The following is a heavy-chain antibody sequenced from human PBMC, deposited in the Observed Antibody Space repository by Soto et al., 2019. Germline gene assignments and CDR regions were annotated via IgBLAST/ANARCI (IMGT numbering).Heavy chain of an antibody. Sequence: GGSLRLSCAASGFTFSSYGMHWVRQAPGKGLEWVAVISYDGSNKYYADSVKGRFTISRDNSKNTLYLQMNSLRAEDTAVYYCAKTPSVRGYYYGMDVWGQGTTVIVSS. CDR1: GFTFSSYG. V-gene: IGHV3-30*18. J-gene: IGHJ6*02. CDR3: AKTPSVRGYYYGMDV. D-gene: IGHD6-19*01. CDR2: ISYDGSNK.